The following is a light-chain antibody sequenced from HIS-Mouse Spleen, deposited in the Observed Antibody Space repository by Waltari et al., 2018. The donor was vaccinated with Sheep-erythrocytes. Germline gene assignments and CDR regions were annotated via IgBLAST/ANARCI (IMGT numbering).Light chain of an antibody. CDR2: EVS. Sequence: QSALTQPPSASGSPGQSVTISCTGTSSDVGGYNYVSWYPQHPGKAPKLMIYEVSSRPSGVPARYSGSKSGNTASLTVAGLQAEDEADYYCSSYAGSNNWVFGGGTKLTVL. CDR1: SSDVGGYNY. J-gene: IGLJ3*02. V-gene: IGLV2-8*01. CDR3: SSYAGSNNWV.